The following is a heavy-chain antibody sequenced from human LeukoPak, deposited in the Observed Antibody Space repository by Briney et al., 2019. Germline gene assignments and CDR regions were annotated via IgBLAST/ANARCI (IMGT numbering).Heavy chain of an antibody. Sequence: ASVKVSCKASGYTFTGYYMHWVRQAPGQGLEWMGWINPNSGGTNYAQKFQGRVTMTRDTSISTAYMKLSRLRSDDTAVYYCARGVWGATRNWFDPWGQGTLVTVSS. CDR2: INPNSGGT. J-gene: IGHJ5*02. CDR3: ARGVWGATRNWFDP. CDR1: GYTFTGYY. V-gene: IGHV1-2*02. D-gene: IGHD1-26*01.